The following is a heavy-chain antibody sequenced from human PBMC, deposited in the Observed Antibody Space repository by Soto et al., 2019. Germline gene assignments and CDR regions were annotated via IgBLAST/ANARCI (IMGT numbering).Heavy chain of an antibody. CDR1: NGSIHGYY. J-gene: IGHJ4*02. CDR3: AKHHLQVAGLSSFDY. Sequence: SETLSLTCTVSNGSIHGYYWSWIRQPPGKGLEWVGYIYYNGNTRYNPSLKSRVTIVVDTSKNQYSLRLTSVAAADTAVYFCAKHHLQVAGLSSFDYWGQGTLVTVSS. V-gene: IGHV4-59*08. CDR2: IYYNGNT. D-gene: IGHD6-19*01.